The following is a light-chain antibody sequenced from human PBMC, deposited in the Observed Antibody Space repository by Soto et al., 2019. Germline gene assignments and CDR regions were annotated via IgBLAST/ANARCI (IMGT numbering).Light chain of an antibody. J-gene: IGKJ1*01. CDR1: ENVRTF. CDR3: QQYNNWPPWT. Sequence: TQSPATLSLSPGERATLSCRASENVRTFVDWYQQKPGQAPRLLIYGASNRATGIPDRFSGSGSGTDFTLTISSLQSEDFAVYYCQQYNNWPPWTFGQGTKVDIK. CDR2: GAS. V-gene: IGKV3D-15*01.